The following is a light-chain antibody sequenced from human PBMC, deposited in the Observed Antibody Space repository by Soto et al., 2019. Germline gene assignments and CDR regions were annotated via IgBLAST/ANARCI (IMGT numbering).Light chain of an antibody. Sequence: QSVLTQPPSASGTPGQRVTISCSGSSSNIGSNPVNWYQQLPGTAPKLLIYSNNQWPSGVPDRFSGSKSGTSASLAISGLQSEDEADYYCAAWDGSLNGVVFGGGTKLTVL. CDR2: SNN. V-gene: IGLV1-44*01. CDR3: AAWDGSLNGVV. J-gene: IGLJ2*01. CDR1: SSNIGSNP.